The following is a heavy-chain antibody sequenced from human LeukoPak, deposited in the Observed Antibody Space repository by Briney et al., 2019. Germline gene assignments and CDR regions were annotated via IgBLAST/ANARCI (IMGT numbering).Heavy chain of an antibody. CDR2: YAPEKDAT. CDR1: GLSFIELS. CDR3: TTNLISLFGVGY. D-gene: IGHD3-3*01. J-gene: IGHJ4*01. Sequence: ASVKVSCKVSGLSFIELSFHWVRQAPGKGLEWMGGYAPEKDATVYAQKFQGRVTMTEATSTDTVYMQLSSLRSEDTAIYYCTTNLISLFGVGYWGHGTLVTVSS. V-gene: IGHV1-24*01.